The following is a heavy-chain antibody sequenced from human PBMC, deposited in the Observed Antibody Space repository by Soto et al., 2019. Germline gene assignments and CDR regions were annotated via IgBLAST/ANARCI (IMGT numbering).Heavy chain of an antibody. V-gene: IGHV3-73*02. J-gene: IGHJ5*02. CDR2: IGNKANSYAT. CDR1: GFTFSGSA. Sequence: EVQLVESGGGLVQPGGSLKLSCAASGFTFSGSAVHWVRQASGKGLEWVGRIGNKANSYATTYAASVKGRFTISRDDSKNTAYLQMNSLKTEDTAVYYCARDKLSYRFDPWGQGTLVTVSS. D-gene: IGHD1-26*01. CDR3: ARDKLSYRFDP.